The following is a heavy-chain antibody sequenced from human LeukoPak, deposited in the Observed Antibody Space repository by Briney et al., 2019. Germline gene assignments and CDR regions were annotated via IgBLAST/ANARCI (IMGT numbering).Heavy chain of an antibody. Sequence: GGSLRLSCAASGFTFSSYWMSWVRQAPGKGLEWVANIKQDGSEKDYVDSVKGRFTISRDNAKNSLYLQMNSLRAEDTAVYYCAKDGDTVSGTYYFDMDVWGKGTTVTISS. CDR1: GFTFSSYW. V-gene: IGHV3-7*01. CDR3: AKDGDTVSGTYYFDMDV. D-gene: IGHD1-26*01. J-gene: IGHJ6*03. CDR2: IKQDGSEK.